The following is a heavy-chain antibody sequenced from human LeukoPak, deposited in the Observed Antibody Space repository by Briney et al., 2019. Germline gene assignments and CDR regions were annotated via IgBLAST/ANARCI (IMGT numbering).Heavy chain of an antibody. CDR1: SGSFSGYY. D-gene: IGHD3-3*01. J-gene: IGHJ4*02. V-gene: IGHV4-34*01. Sequence: PSETLSLTCGVYSGSFSGYYWSWIRQPPGKGLEWIGEINHSGSTNYNPSLKSRVTISLDTSKSQFSLKVRYVTAADTAVYYCARGLNDSWTGENYWGQGTLVTVSS. CDR2: INHSGST. CDR3: ARGLNDSWTGENY.